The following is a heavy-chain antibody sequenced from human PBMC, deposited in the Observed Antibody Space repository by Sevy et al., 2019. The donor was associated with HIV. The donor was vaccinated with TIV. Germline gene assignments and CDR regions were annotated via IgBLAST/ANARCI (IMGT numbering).Heavy chain of an antibody. CDR3: AGENAWGRGYS. Sequence: SETLSLTCTVSGGSITSLYWNWILQPPGKGLEWIANIYYNGHINYNPSLKSRLTLSLDTSKNQFSLRLSSVTAADTAMYYCAGENAWGRGYSWGQGTLVTVSS. CDR1: GGSITSLY. J-gene: IGHJ4*02. CDR2: IYYNGHI. D-gene: IGHD1-26*01. V-gene: IGHV4-59*08.